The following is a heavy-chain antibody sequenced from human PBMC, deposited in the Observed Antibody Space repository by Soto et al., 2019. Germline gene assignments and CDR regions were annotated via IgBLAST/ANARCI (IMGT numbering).Heavy chain of an antibody. D-gene: IGHD4-4*01. Sequence: GGSLRLSCAASGFTFSSYSMNWVRQAPGKGLEWVSYISSSSSTIYYADSVKGRFTISRDNAKNSLYLQMNSLRAEDTAVYYCARTVTTTILYYMDVWGKGTTVTVSS. CDR3: ARTVTTTILYYMDV. V-gene: IGHV3-48*01. CDR2: ISSSSSTI. J-gene: IGHJ6*03. CDR1: GFTFSSYS.